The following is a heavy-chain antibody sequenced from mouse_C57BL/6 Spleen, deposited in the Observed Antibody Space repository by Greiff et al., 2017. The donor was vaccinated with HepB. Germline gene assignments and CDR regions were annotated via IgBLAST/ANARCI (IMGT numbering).Heavy chain of an antibody. CDR3: ARGYGSSPSYWYFDV. V-gene: IGHV1-55*01. CDR1: GYTFTSYW. J-gene: IGHJ1*03. Sequence: VQLQQPGAELVKPGASVKMSCKASGYTFTSYWITWVKQRPGQGLEWIGDIYPGSGSTNYNEKFKSKATLTVDKPSSTAYMQLSSLTSEDSAVYYCARGYGSSPSYWYFDVWGTGTTVTVSS. D-gene: IGHD1-1*01. CDR2: IYPGSGST.